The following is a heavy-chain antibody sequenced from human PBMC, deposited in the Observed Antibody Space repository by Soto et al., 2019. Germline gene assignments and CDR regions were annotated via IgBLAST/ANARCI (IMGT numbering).Heavy chain of an antibody. Sequence: SETLSLTCAVSGGSISSGGYSWSWIRQPPGKGLEWIGYIYHSGSTYYNPPLKSRVTISVDRSKNQFSLKLSSVTAADTAKYFCAREGNLGRWLQPLDFWGQGTLVTVSS. D-gene: IGHD5-12*01. J-gene: IGHJ4*02. V-gene: IGHV4-30-2*01. CDR1: GGSISSGGYS. CDR2: IYHSGST. CDR3: AREGNLGRWLQPLDF.